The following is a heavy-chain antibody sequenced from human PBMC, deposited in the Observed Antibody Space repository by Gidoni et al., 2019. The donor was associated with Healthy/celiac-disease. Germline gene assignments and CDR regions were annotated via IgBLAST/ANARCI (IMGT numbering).Heavy chain of an antibody. J-gene: IGHJ6*02. V-gene: IGHV4-39*01. D-gene: IGHD6-13*01. CDR1: GGSISSSSYY. CDR2: IYYSGST. Sequence: QLQLQESGPGLVKPSATLSLTCTVSGGSISSSSYYWGWIRQPPGKGLEWIGSIYYSGSTYYNPSLKSRVTISVDTSKNQFSLKLSSVTAADTAVYYCARHTLYSSSWYGMDVWGQGTTVTVSS. CDR3: ARHTLYSSSWYGMDV.